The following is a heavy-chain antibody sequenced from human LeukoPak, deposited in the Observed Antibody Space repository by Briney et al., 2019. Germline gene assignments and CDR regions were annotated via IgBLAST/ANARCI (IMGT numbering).Heavy chain of an antibody. CDR2: IKHDGSEK. D-gene: IGHD3-10*01. CDR1: GLPFSSYW. CDR3: ARGGYGSGD. V-gene: IGHV3-7*03. J-gene: IGHJ4*02. Sequence: SGGSLRLFCAASGLPFSSYWMSWVRQAPGKGLEWVANIKHDGSEKYYVDSVTGRFTISRDDANNSLYLQMNRLRAQDKPLLYLARGGYGSGDWGEGTVVTVSS.